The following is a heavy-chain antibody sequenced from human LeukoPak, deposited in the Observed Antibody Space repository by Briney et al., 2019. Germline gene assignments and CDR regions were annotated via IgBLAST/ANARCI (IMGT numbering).Heavy chain of an antibody. V-gene: IGHV3-21*01. CDR1: GFTFSSYS. CDR2: ISSSSSYI. D-gene: IGHD3-10*01. J-gene: IGHJ4*02. CDR3: AKAVSGSGSYPLAFDY. Sequence: PGGSLRLSCAASGFTFSSYSMNWVRQAPGKGLEWVSSISSSSSYIYYADSVKGRFTISRDNAKNSLYLQMNSLRAEDTAVYYCAKAVSGSGSYPLAFDYWGQGTLVTVSS.